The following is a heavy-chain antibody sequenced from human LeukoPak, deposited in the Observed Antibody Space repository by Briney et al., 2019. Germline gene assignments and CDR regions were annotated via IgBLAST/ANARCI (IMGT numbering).Heavy chain of an antibody. CDR3: ARLTEYCSSTSCSRWFDP. D-gene: IGHD2-2*01. J-gene: IGHJ5*02. V-gene: IGHV4-59*08. CDR1: GDSISTYY. Sequence: PSETLSLTCTVSGDSISTYYWSWIRQPPGKGLEWIGYMYYSGSTNYNPSLKSRVTISVDTSKNQFSLKLSSVTAADTAVYYCARLTEYCSSTSCSRWFDPWGQGTLVTVSS. CDR2: MYYSGST.